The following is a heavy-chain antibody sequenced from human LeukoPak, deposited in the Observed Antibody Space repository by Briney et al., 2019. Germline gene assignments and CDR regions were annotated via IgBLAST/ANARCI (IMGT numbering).Heavy chain of an antibody. CDR2: INHSGST. CDR1: GGSFSGYY. J-gene: IGHJ4*02. Sequence: SETLSLTCAVYGGSFSGYYWSWIRQPPGKGLEWIGEINHSGSTNYNPSLKSRVTISVDTSKNQFSLKLSSMTAADTAVYYCARGGGYTYGYYWGQGTLVTVSS. D-gene: IGHD5-18*01. CDR3: ARGGGYTYGYY. V-gene: IGHV4-34*01.